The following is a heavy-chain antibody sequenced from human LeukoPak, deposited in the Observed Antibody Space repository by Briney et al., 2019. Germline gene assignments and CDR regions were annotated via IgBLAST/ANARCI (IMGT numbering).Heavy chain of an antibody. CDR3: AREVYYDSSGQPDY. CDR2: IKQDGSEK. Sequence: GGSLRLSCAASGFTFSSYWMSWVRQAPGKGLEWVANIKQDGSEKYYVDSVKGRFTISRDDAKNSLYLQMNSLRAEDTAVYYCAREVYYDSSGQPDYWGQGTLVTVSS. CDR1: GFTFSSYW. J-gene: IGHJ4*02. D-gene: IGHD3-22*01. V-gene: IGHV3-7*01.